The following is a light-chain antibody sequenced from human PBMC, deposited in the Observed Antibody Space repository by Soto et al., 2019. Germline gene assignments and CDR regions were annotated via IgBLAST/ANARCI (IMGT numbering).Light chain of an antibody. CDR1: QSVSSSY. J-gene: IGKJ2*01. Sequence: EIVLTQSPGTLSLSPGERATLSCRASQSVSSSYLAWYQQKPGQAPMLLIYGASSRATGIPDRFSGSGSGTDFTLTISRLEPEDFAGYYCQQYGSSQYTFGQGTNLEIK. CDR2: GAS. CDR3: QQYGSSQYT. V-gene: IGKV3-20*01.